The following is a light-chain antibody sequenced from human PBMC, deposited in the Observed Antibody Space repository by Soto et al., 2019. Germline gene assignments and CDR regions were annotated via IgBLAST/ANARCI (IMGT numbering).Light chain of an antibody. Sequence: DIQMTQSPSTLSGSVGDRVTITCRASQTISSWLAWYQQKAGKVPKLLIYDASTLQSGVPPRFSGSGSGTEFTLTIRSLQPDDIATYYCQQYSSYSAWTFGEGTKVDIK. CDR1: QTISSW. J-gene: IGKJ1*01. CDR2: DAS. V-gene: IGKV1-5*01. CDR3: QQYSSYSAWT.